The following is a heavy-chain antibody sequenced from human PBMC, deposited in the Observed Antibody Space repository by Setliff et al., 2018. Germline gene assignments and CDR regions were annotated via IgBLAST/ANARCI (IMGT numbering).Heavy chain of an antibody. CDR3: ARVKVIVGATPRTYYMDV. V-gene: IGHV1-8*02. CDR2: MNPNSGNT. J-gene: IGHJ6*03. CDR1: GYTFTSYD. Sequence: ASVKVSCKASGYTFTSYDINWVRQATGQGLEWMGWMNPNSGNTGYAQKFLGRVTMTEDTSTDTAYMELSSLRSEDTAVYYCARVKVIVGATPRTYYMDVWGKGTTVTVSS. D-gene: IGHD1-26*01.